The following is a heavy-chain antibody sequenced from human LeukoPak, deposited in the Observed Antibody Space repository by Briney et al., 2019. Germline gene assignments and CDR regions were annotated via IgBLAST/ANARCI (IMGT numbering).Heavy chain of an antibody. V-gene: IGHV4-59*01. CDR2: IYYSGST. Sequence: SETLSLTCTVSGGSISSYYWSWIRQPPGKGLEWIGYIYYSGSTNYDPSLKSRVTISVDTSKNQFSLKLSSVTAADTAVYYCARAPLIAGSFDPWGQGTLVTVSS. J-gene: IGHJ5*02. CDR3: ARAPLIAGSFDP. CDR1: GGSISSYY.